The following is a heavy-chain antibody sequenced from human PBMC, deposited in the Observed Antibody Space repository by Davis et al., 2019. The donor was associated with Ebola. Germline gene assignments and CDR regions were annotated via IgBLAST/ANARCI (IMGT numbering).Heavy chain of an antibody. D-gene: IGHD6-13*01. CDR3: AKAAAGYYFDY. Sequence: PGGSLRLSCAASGFTFTSYYMHWVRQAPGQGLEWMGIINPSGGSTSYAQKFQGRVTMTRDTSTSTVYMELSSLRSEDTAVYYCAKAAAGYYFDYWGQGTLVTVSS. CDR2: INPSGGST. V-gene: IGHV1-46*01. J-gene: IGHJ4*02. CDR1: GFTFTSYY.